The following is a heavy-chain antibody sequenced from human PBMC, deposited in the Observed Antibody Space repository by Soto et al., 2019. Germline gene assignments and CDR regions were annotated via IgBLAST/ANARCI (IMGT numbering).Heavy chain of an antibody. CDR3: ARLYYDFWSGYSGDAFDI. Sequence: SETLSLTCTVSGGSISSYYWSWIRQPPGKGLEWIGYIYYSGSTNYSPSLKSRVTISVDTSKNQFSLKLSSVTAADTAVYYCARLYYDFWSGYSGDAFDIWGQGTMVTVSS. J-gene: IGHJ3*02. D-gene: IGHD3-3*01. CDR2: IYYSGST. CDR1: GGSISSYY. V-gene: IGHV4-59*01.